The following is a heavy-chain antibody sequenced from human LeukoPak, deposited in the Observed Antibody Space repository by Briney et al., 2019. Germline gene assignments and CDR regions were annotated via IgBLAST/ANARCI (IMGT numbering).Heavy chain of an antibody. Sequence: SQTLSLTCTVSGGSISRGDYYWRWIRQPPGKGLEWIGYIYYSGSTYYNPSLKSRVTISVDTSKNQFSLKLSSVTAADTAVYYCARYSGYGSSDYWGQGTLVTVSS. D-gene: IGHD5-12*01. CDR3: ARYSGYGSSDY. V-gene: IGHV4-30-4*08. CDR1: GGSISRGDYY. J-gene: IGHJ4*02. CDR2: IYYSGST.